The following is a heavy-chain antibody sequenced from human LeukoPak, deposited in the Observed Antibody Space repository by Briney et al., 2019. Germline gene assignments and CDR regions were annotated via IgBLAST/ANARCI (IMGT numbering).Heavy chain of an antibody. CDR2: IYYSGNT. V-gene: IGHV4-39*01. CDR3: ARQTGSGLFILP. Sequence: SETLSLTCTVSGVSISSSNSYWGWIRQPPGKGLEWIGSIYYSGNTYYNASLKSQVSISIDTSKNQFSLRLTSVTSADAAVYYCARQTGSGLFILPGGQGTLVTVSS. J-gene: IGHJ4*02. D-gene: IGHD3/OR15-3a*01. CDR1: GVSISSSNSY.